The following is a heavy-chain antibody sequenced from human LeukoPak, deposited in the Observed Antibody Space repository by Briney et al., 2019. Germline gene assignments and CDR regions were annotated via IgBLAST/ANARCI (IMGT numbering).Heavy chain of an antibody. D-gene: IGHD5-12*01. Sequence: GGSLRLSCAASGFTFSSYGMNWVRQAPGKGLEWVSSISSSSSYIYYADSVKGRFTISRDNAKNSLYLQMNSLRAEDTAVYYCVLALYSGYDYHYWGQGTLVTVSS. CDR3: VLALYSGYDYHY. CDR2: ISSSSSYI. V-gene: IGHV3-21*01. CDR1: GFTFSSYG. J-gene: IGHJ4*02.